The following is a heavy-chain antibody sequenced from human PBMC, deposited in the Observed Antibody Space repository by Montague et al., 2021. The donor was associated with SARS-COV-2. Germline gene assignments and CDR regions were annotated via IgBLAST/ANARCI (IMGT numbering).Heavy chain of an antibody. CDR2: IHHTGII. V-gene: IGHV4-4*02. CDR1: GASVSSINW. CDR3: ASHPVFQQLYS. Sequence: SETLSLTCAVSGASVSSINWWSWVRQPPGRGLEWIAEIHHTGIINFNPSLRSRGLISLDSSKNQFSLTLNSVTAADTATYYCASHPVFQQLYSWGRGTLVSVS. D-gene: IGHD6-13*01. J-gene: IGHJ4*02.